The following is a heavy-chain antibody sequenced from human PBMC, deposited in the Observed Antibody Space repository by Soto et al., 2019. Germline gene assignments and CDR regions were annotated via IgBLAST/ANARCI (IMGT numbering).Heavy chain of an antibody. CDR3: ARDYYGSGSYYNTPVAFAI. Sequence: ASVKVSCKASGGTFSSYAISWVRQAPGQGLEWMGGIIPIFGTANYAQKFQGRVTITADKSTSTAHMELSSLRSEDTAVYYCARDYYGSGSYYNTPVAFAIWG. D-gene: IGHD3-10*01. CDR1: GGTFSSYA. CDR2: IIPIFGTA. J-gene: IGHJ3*02. V-gene: IGHV1-69*06.